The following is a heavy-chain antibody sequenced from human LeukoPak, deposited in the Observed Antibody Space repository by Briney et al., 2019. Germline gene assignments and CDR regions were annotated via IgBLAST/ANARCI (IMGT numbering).Heavy chain of an antibody. V-gene: IGHV1-69*04. J-gene: IGHJ1*01. D-gene: IGHD5-18*01. CDR2: IIPILGIA. CDR3: AVDTAMDLYFQH. CDR1: GGTFSSYA. Sequence: SVKVSCKASGGTFSSYAISWVRQAPGQGLEWMGRIIPILGIANYAQKFQGRVTITADKSTRTAYMELSSLRSEDTAVYYCAVDTAMDLYFQHWGQGTLVTVSS.